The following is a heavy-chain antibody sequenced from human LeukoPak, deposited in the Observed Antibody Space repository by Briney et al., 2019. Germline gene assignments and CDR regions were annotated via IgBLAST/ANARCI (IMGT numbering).Heavy chain of an antibody. J-gene: IGHJ4*02. CDR3: ARDTYYYGSGTYYFNY. CDR2: IYYSGNT. Sequence: SETLSLTCTVSGDSINNLFWSWIRQPPGKGLEWIGYIYYSGNTNYNPSLKSRVTMSVDTSKNQFSLKLTSVTAADTAVYYCARDTYYYGSGTYYFNYWGQGTLVTVSS. V-gene: IGHV4-59*11. D-gene: IGHD3-10*01. CDR1: GDSINNLF.